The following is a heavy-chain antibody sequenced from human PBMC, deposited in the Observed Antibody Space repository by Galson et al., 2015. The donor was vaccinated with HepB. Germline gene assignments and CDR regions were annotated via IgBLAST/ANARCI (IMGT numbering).Heavy chain of an antibody. CDR1: GYTFTSYY. D-gene: IGHD4-17*01. CDR2: INPSGGST. Sequence: SVKVSCKASGYTFTSYYMHWVRQAPGQGLEWMGIINPSGGSTSYAQKFQGRVTMTRDTSTSTVYMELSSLRSEDTAVYYCARDFERRDGEFYYYYYGMDVWGQGTTVTVSS. CDR3: ARDFERRDGEFYYYYYGMDV. J-gene: IGHJ6*02. V-gene: IGHV1-46*03.